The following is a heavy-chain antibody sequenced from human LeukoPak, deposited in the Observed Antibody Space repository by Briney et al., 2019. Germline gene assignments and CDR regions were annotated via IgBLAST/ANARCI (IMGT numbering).Heavy chain of an antibody. CDR2: IYHSGST. CDR1: GGSISSGGYS. Sequence: SQTLSLTCAVSGGSISSGGYSWSWIRQPPGKGLEWIGYIYHSGSTYYNPSLKSRVTISADRSKNQFSLKLGSVTAADTAVYYCARVYSYGYSYYFDYWGQGTLVTVSS. CDR3: ARVYSYGYSYYFDY. J-gene: IGHJ4*02. V-gene: IGHV4-30-2*01. D-gene: IGHD5-18*01.